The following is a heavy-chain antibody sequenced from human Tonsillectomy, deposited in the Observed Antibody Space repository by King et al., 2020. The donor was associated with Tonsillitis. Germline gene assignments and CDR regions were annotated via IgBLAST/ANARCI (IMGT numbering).Heavy chain of an antibody. D-gene: IGHD3-22*01. Sequence: QLVQSGGGLVQPGRSLRLSCAASGFTFGDYALSWFRQAPGKGLEWVGFIRSKLYSATTEYAASVEGRFTISRDDSKRIAYLQMNSLKAEDTAMYYCSKRGDSSGFNWFDPWGRGTLVTVSS. CDR2: IRSKLYSATT. J-gene: IGHJ5*02. V-gene: IGHV3-49*03. CDR3: SKRGDSSGFNWFDP. CDR1: GFTFGDYA.